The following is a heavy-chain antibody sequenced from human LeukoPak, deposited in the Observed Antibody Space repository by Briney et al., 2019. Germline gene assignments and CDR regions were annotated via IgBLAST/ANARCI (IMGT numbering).Heavy chain of an antibody. J-gene: IGHJ2*01. CDR2: ISSSGSTI. D-gene: IGHD1-1*01. V-gene: IGHV3-48*03. CDR1: GFTFSSYE. Sequence: GGSLRLSCAASGFTFSSYEMNWVRQAPGKGLEWVSYISSSGSTIYYADSVKGRFTISRDNAKNSLYLQMNSLRAEDTAVYYCAGSDTTGYIPREWDYWYFDLWGRGTLVTVSS. CDR3: AGSDTTGYIPREWDYWYFDL.